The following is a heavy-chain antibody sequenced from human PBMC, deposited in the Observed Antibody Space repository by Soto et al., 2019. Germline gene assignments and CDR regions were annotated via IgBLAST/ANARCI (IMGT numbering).Heavy chain of an antibody. CDR2: LHYSGSI. V-gene: IGHV4-39*01. J-gene: IGHJ5*02. Sequence: NTSETLSFTCSVSGASVSSTSYYWGWIRQPPGMGLQWIGSLHYSGSIDYSPSLKGRVSMSLDTSKNQVSLRLSSVTAADTAVYYCGRHSHMLNNWFDPWGQGTLVTVSS. CDR3: GRHSHMLNNWFDP. D-gene: IGHD3-10*02. CDR1: GASVSSTSYY.